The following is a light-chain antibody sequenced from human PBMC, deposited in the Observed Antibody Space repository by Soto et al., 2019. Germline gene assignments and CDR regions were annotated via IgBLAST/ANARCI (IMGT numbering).Light chain of an antibody. CDR3: QQYNTWPKT. Sequence: EIVMTQSPATLSVSPGERATLSCRASQSVSSNLAWYQQKPGQAPRLLIYGASTRATGIPARFSGSGSGTDFTLTLSSLQSEDFAFYYCQQYNTWPKTFGKGTKVDIK. V-gene: IGKV3-15*01. CDR1: QSVSSN. CDR2: GAS. J-gene: IGKJ1*01.